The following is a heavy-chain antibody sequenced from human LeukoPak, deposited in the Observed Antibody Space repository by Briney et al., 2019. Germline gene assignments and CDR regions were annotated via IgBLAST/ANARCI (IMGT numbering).Heavy chain of an antibody. J-gene: IGHJ5*02. CDR1: GGSVSSGNCF. D-gene: IGHD2-2*03. V-gene: IGHV4-61*01. Sequence: PSETLSLTCTVSGGSVSSGNCFWAWIRQSPGKGLEWSGYMYYSASNKYNPSPKSQVTISLDTSKNQFSLKLSSVTAADTAVYYCARVDSFNWFDPWGQGTLVTVSS. CDR2: MYYSASN. CDR3: ARVDSFNWFDP.